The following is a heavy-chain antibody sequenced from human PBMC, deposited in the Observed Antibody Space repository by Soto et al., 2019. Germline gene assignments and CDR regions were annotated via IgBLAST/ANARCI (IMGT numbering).Heavy chain of an antibody. J-gene: IGHJ4*02. CDR2: IYYSGST. V-gene: IGHV4-59*08. D-gene: IGHD3-22*01. Sequence: SEMLSLTCTVAGGYSVSYYWNWIRQPPGKGLEWIGYIYYSGSTNYNPSLKSRVTISVDTSKNQFSLKLSSVTAADTAVYYCARRTNYYDSSGYSEWGQGTLVTVSS. CDR3: ARRTNYYDSSGYSE. CDR1: GGYSVSYY.